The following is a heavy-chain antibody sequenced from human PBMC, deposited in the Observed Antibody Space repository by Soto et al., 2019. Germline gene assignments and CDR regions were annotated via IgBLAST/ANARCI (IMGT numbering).Heavy chain of an antibody. CDR2: ISYDGSNK. CDR1: GFTFSSYA. J-gene: IGHJ6*02. CDR3: CRALLDWGSEEYYYYGMEV. D-gene: IGHD3-16*01. V-gene: IGHV3-30-3*01. Sequence: QPGGSLRLSCAASGFTFSSYAMHWVRQAPGKGLEWVAVISYDGSNKYYADSVKGRFTISRDNSKNTLYLQMNSLRAQDTAVYYCCRALLDWGSEEYYYYGMEVWGQGTTVTVSS.